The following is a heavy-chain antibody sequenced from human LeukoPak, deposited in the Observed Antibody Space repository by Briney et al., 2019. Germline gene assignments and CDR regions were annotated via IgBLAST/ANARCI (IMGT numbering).Heavy chain of an antibody. CDR2: ISAYNGNT. D-gene: IGHD5-12*01. CDR1: GYTFTSYG. Sequence: ASVKVSCKASGYTFTSYGISWVRQAPGQGLEWMGWISAYNGNTNYAQKLQGRVTMTTDTSTSTAYMELRSLRSDDTAVYYCARELRGQVDIVATSENWFDPWGQGTLVTVSS. V-gene: IGHV1-18*04. CDR3: ARELRGQVDIVATSENWFDP. J-gene: IGHJ5*02.